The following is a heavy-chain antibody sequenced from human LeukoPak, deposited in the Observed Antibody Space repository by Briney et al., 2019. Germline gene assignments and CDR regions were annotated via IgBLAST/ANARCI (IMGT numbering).Heavy chain of an antibody. CDR2: VYSNGNT. CDR3: ARRNDFDV. Sequence: SETLSLTCTVSGGSITGYHWGWIRQPPGKGLEWIGYVYSNGNTEYKPSLKSRVTISADTSKNQFSLKLTSVTAADTAIYYCARRNDFDVWGQGTMVTVSS. J-gene: IGHJ3*01. V-gene: IGHV4-4*08. CDR1: GGSITGYH.